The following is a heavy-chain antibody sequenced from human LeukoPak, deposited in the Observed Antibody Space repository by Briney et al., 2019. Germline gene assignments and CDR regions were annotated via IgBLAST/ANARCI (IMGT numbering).Heavy chain of an antibody. CDR3: AKDMCSSTSCYGYFDY. J-gene: IGHJ4*02. Sequence: GRSLRLSCAASGFTFDDYAMHWVRQAPGKGLEWVSGISWNSGSIGYADSVKGRFTISRDNAKNSLYLQINSLRAEDTALYYCAKDMCSSTSCYGYFDYWGQGTLVTVSS. V-gene: IGHV3-9*01. CDR1: GFTFDDYA. D-gene: IGHD2-2*01. CDR2: ISWNSGSI.